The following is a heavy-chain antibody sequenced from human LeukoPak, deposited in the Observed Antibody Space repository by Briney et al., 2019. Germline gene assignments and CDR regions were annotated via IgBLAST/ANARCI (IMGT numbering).Heavy chain of an antibody. J-gene: IGHJ6*03. Sequence: GASVKLSRKASGGTFSRYAISWVRQAPGPGPERMGGIIPIFGTANYAQKLQGRVTITTDESTSTAYMELSSLRSEDTAVYYCARVGVVPAAIGGGWYYYMDVWGKGTTVTVSS. CDR2: IIPIFGTA. D-gene: IGHD2-2*02. V-gene: IGHV1-69*05. CDR1: GGTFSRYA. CDR3: ARVGVVPAAIGGGWYYYMDV.